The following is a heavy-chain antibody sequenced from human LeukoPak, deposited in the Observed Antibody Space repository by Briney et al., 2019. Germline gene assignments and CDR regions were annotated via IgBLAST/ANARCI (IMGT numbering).Heavy chain of an antibody. CDR3: VRGYVWGTSDSDY. J-gene: IGHJ4*02. Sequence: PGGSLRLSCAASGFKFSNSWMSWFRQTPRKELEWLGNIKEDGSEKYYLDSMKGRFTISRDNTHSSVFLQMNSLRAEDTAIYSCVRGYVWGTSDSDYWGQGTLVTVSS. CDR1: GFKFSNSW. D-gene: IGHD3-16*01. CDR2: IKEDGSEK. V-gene: IGHV3-7*04.